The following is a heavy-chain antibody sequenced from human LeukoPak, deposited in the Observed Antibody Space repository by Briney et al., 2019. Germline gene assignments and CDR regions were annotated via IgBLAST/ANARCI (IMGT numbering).Heavy chain of an antibody. D-gene: IGHD5-12*01. V-gene: IGHV3-21*01. J-gene: IGHJ6*03. CDR3: ARDLYGGGIYYMDV. CDR2: ISSSSSYI. CDR1: GFTFSSYE. Sequence: GGSLRLSCAASGFTFSSYEMNWVRQAPGKGLEWVSSISSSSSYIYYADSVKGRFTISRDNAKNSLYLQMNSLRTEDTAVYYCARDLYGGGIYYMDVWGKGTTVTVSS.